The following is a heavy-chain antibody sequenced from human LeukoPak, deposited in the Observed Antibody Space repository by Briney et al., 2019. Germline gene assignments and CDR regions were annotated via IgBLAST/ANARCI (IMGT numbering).Heavy chain of an antibody. Sequence: SETLSLACAVSGDSLSRGGDSWSWIRQPPGKGLGWIGYIYQSGGTYYNPSLKSRVTISVDRSKNQFSLKLSSVAAADTAVYYCASDSRRWRASTGYFDYWGQGTLVTVSS. D-gene: IGHD2-15*01. CDR2: IYQSGGT. CDR1: GDSLSRGGDS. CDR3: ASDSRRWRASTGYFDY. V-gene: IGHV4-30-2*01. J-gene: IGHJ4*02.